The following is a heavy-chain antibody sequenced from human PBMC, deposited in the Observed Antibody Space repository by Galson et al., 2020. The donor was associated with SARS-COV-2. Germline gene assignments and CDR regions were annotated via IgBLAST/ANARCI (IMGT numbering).Heavy chain of an antibody. CDR1: GASINNYY. D-gene: IGHD3-16*02. CDR3: ARGRRDSHWGAYRQGALDS. Sequence: SETLSLTCSVSGASINNYYWSWIRQPPGKGLEWLGYVYSSGSVNYSPSVRSRLTISVDTSENQISLKLTSGTAADTAVYYCARGRRDSHWGAYRQGALDSWGQGTLVTVSS. J-gene: IGHJ4*02. V-gene: IGHV4-59*01. CDR2: VYSSGSV.